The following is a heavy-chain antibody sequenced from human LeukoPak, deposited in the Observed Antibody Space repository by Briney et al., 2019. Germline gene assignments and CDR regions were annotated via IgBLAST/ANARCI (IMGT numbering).Heavy chain of an antibody. CDR3: ARVDYGDQAEYYFDY. CDR1: GYTFTSYG. Sequence: ASVKVSCKASGYTFTSYGISWVRQAPGQGLEWMGWISAYNGNTNYAQKLQGRVTMTTDTSTSTAYMELRSLRSDDTAVHYCARVDYGDQAEYYFDYWGQGTLVTVSS. CDR2: ISAYNGNT. V-gene: IGHV1-18*01. J-gene: IGHJ4*02. D-gene: IGHD4-17*01.